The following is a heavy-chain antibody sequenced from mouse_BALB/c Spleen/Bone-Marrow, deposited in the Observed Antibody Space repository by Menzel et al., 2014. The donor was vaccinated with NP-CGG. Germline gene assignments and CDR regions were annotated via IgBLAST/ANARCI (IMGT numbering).Heavy chain of an antibody. Sequence: ELQFHQPGGGLVQPGGPSKFPGALPAFTFSNYGMSWFRQTPDKRLDVFATVIVNVDRTYHPNSVKGRFTISRDNAKNTLSLQMSSLKSEDTAMYYCARGYDYSSWFAYWGQGTLVTVSA. CDR2: VIVNVDRT. J-gene: IGHJ3*01. CDR3: ARGYDYSSWFAY. CDR1: AFTFSNYG. D-gene: IGHD2-4*01. V-gene: IGHV5-6-3*01.